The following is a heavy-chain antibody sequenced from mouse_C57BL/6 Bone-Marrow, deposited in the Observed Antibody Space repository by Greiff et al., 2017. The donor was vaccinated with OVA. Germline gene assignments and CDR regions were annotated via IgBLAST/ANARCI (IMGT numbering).Heavy chain of an antibody. Sequence: EVQLQQSGPVLVKPGASVKMSCKASGYTFTDYYMNWVKQSHGKSLEWIGVINPYNGGTSYNQKFKGKATLTVDKSSSTAYMELNSLTSEDSAVYYCARGAGSKFYFDYWGRGTTLTVSS. CDR3: ARGAGSKFYFDY. CDR2: INPYNGGT. D-gene: IGHD1-1*01. V-gene: IGHV1-19*01. J-gene: IGHJ2*01. CDR1: GYTFTDYY.